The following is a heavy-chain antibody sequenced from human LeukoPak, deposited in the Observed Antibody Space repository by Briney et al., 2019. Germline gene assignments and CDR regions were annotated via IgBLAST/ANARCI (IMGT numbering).Heavy chain of an antibody. CDR2: IYWNDDK. V-gene: IGHV2-5*01. Sequence: ESGPTLVKPTQTLTLTFTFSGFSLSTSGMGVGWIRQPPGKALEWLAFIYWNDDKRYSPSLKSRLTITKDTSKEQVVLTMTNMDPVDTATYYCARTPLHSYYFDSWGQGTLVTVSS. J-gene: IGHJ4*02. CDR3: ARTPLHSYYFDS. CDR1: GFSLSTSGMG. D-gene: IGHD1-1*01.